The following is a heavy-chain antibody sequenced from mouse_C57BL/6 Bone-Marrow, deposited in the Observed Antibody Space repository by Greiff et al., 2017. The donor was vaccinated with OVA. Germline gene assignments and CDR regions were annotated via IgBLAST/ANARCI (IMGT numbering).Heavy chain of an antibody. Sequence: VQLQQSGPGLVQPSQSLSITCTVSGFSLTSYGVHWVRQSPGKGLEWLGVIWRGGSTDYNPAFMSRLSITKDNSKSQVFFKMNSLQADDTAIYYCANSYFDYWGQGTTLTVSS. CDR2: IWRGGST. V-gene: IGHV2-5*01. CDR1: GFSLTSYG. J-gene: IGHJ2*01. CDR3: ANSYFDY.